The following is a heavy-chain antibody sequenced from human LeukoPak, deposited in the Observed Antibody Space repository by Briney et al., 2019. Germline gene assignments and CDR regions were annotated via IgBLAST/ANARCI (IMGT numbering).Heavy chain of an antibody. CDR2: IYYSGST. Sequence: SETLSLTCTVSGGSISSSSYYWGWIRQPPGKGLEWIGSIYYSGSTYYKPSLKSRVTISVDTSKNQFSLKLSSVTAADTVVYYCARSYYDDSGFSEYYFDYWGQGTLVTVSS. CDR1: GGSISSSSYY. J-gene: IGHJ4*02. D-gene: IGHD3-22*01. V-gene: IGHV4-39*07. CDR3: ARSYYDDSGFSEYYFDY.